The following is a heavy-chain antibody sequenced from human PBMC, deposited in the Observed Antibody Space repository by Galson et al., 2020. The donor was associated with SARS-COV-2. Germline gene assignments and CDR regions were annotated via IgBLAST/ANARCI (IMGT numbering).Heavy chain of an antibody. D-gene: IGHD1-20*01. V-gene: IGHV3-23*01. Sequence: GESLKISCEASGFTFRNYAMSWVRQAPGKGLEWVSGISISGGSTYYADSVNGRFTISRDKSKNTLFLQMNSLRPEDTAVYLCAKDRAGITDFGFGFDHWGQGTLVTVSS. CDR2: ISISGGST. J-gene: IGHJ4*02. CDR1: GFTFRNYA. CDR3: AKDRAGITDFGFGFDH.